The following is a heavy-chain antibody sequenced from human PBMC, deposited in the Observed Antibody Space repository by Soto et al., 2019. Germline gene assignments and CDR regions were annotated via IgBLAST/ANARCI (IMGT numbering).Heavy chain of an antibody. V-gene: IGHV3-33*01. J-gene: IGHJ4*02. Sequence: QVQLVESGGGVVQPGRSLRLSCAASGFTFSSYGMHWVRQAPGKGLGWVAVIWYDGSNKYYADSVKGRFTISRDNSKNTLYLQMNSLRAEDTAVYYCAREGWGVEDGYINDYWGQGTLVTVSS. CDR2: IWYDGSNK. D-gene: IGHD5-12*01. CDR3: AREGWGVEDGYINDY. CDR1: GFTFSSYG.